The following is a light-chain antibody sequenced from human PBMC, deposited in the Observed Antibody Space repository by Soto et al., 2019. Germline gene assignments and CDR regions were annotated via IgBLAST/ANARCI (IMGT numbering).Light chain of an antibody. CDR3: QYYDSSLSALV. V-gene: IGLV1-40*01. CDR2: GNS. J-gene: IGLJ2*01. Sequence: QAVVTQPPSVSGAPGQRVTISCTGSSSNIGAGYDVHWYQQLPGTSPKLLIYGNSNRPSGVPDRFSGSKSGTSASLAITGLQAEDEADYYCQYYDSSLSALVFGGGTKLTVL. CDR1: SSNIGAGYD.